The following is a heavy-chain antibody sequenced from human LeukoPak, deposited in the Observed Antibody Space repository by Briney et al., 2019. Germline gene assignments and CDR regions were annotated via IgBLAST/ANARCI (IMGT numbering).Heavy chain of an antibody. D-gene: IGHD3-3*01. CDR2: IYYSGST. CDR1: GYSISSGYY. CDR3: AREVRYYDFWSGYYGSYYYYYMDV. J-gene: IGHJ6*03. Sequence: SETLSLTCTVSGYSISSGYYWSWIRQPPGKGLEWIGYIYYSGSTNYNPSLKSRVTISVDTSKNQFSLKLSSVTAADTAVYYCAREVRYYDFWSGYYGSYYYYYMDVWGKGTTVTVSS. V-gene: IGHV4-61*01.